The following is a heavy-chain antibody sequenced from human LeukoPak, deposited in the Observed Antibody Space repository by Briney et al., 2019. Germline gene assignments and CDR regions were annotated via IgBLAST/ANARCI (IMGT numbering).Heavy chain of an antibody. D-gene: IGHD2-2*01. J-gene: IGHJ5*02. V-gene: IGHV1-18*04. Sequence: ASVKVSCKASGYTFTSYGISWVRQAPGQGLEWMGWISAYNGNTNYAQKLQGRVTMTTDTSTSTAYMELRSLRSDDTAVYYCARAFGVVVPAASSGWFDPWGQGTLVTVSS. CDR3: ARAFGVVVPAASSGWFDP. CDR1: GYTFTSYG. CDR2: ISAYNGNT.